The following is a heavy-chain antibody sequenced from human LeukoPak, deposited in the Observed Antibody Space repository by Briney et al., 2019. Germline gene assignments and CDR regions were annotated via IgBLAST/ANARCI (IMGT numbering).Heavy chain of an antibody. CDR2: ISGSGGST. D-gene: IGHD2-2*01. CDR1: GFTFSSYA. CDR3: ARVSGEIVAVPGGVQYYYYYYMDV. Sequence: QPGGSLRLSCAASGFTFSSYAMSWVRQAPGKGLEWVSAISGSGGSTYYADSVKGRFAISRDNSKNTLYLQMNSLRAEDTAVYYCARVSGEIVAVPGGVQYYYYYYMDVWGKGTTVTVS. V-gene: IGHV3-23*01. J-gene: IGHJ6*03.